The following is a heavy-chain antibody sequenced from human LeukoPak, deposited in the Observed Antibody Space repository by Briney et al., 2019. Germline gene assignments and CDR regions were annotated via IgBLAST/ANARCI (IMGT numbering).Heavy chain of an antibody. Sequence: GGSLRLSCVASGFTFSSYGMHWVRQTPGKGLEWVAVIWHDGDNKYFVDSVKGRFTISRDNSKNTLYLQMNSLRAEDTAVYYCARDLRNSSGKIDYWGQGAPVTVSS. V-gene: IGHV3-33*01. CDR2: IWHDGDNK. CDR3: ARDLRNSSGKIDY. J-gene: IGHJ4*02. CDR1: GFTFSSYG. D-gene: IGHD3-22*01.